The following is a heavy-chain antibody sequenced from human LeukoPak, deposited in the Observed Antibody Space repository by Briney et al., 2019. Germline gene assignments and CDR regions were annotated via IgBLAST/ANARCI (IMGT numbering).Heavy chain of an antibody. CDR3: AREARVAAAWGPPNYYYYMDV. Sequence: SETLSLTCTVSGGSISSGSYYWSWIRQPAGKGLEWIGRIYTSGSTNYNPSLKSRVTISVDTSKNQLSLKLRSVTAADTAVYYCAREARVAAAWGPPNYYYYMDVWGKGTTVTVSS. V-gene: IGHV4-61*02. D-gene: IGHD6-13*01. CDR2: IYTSGST. J-gene: IGHJ6*03. CDR1: GGSISSGSYY.